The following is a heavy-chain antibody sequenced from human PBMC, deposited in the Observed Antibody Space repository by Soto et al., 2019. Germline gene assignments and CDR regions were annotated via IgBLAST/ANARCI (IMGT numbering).Heavy chain of an antibody. D-gene: IGHD3-10*01. CDR3: ARHHILWFGELLSHFDY. CDR2: IYYSGST. CDR1: GGSISSSSYY. J-gene: IGHJ4*02. V-gene: IGHV4-39*01. Sequence: QLQLQESGPGLVKPSETLSLTCTVSGGSISSSSYYWGWIRQPPGKGLEWIGSIYYSGSTYYNPSLKSRVTISVDTSKNQFSLKLSSVTAADTAVYYCARHHILWFGELLSHFDYWGQGTLVTVSS.